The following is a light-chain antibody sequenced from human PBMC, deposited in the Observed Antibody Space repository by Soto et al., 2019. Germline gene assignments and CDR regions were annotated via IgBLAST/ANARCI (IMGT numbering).Light chain of an antibody. Sequence: DIQMTQSPSSLSSSVGGRVTITCRASQGIRNDLAWFQQKPGKAPKRPIYDASNLESGVPSRFSGSGSGTEFTLTISSLQPDDFATYYCQQYSSYWTFGQGTKVDIK. CDR2: DAS. V-gene: IGKV1-17*01. J-gene: IGKJ1*01. CDR3: QQYSSYWT. CDR1: QGIRND.